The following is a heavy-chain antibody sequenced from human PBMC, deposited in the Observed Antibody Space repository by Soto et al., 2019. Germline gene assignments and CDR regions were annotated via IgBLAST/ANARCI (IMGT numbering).Heavy chain of an antibody. V-gene: IGHV3-23*01. Sequence: GGSLRLSCSASGFTFTYYSMAWVRQTPERGLEWISGMSIGYEKTFYADSVRGRFTVSRDSSRNTVDLQMHNLRADDTAIYYCVRWSGYGDLWGQGTRVTVSS. CDR1: GFTFTYYS. D-gene: IGHD4-17*01. CDR2: MSIGYEKT. CDR3: VRWSGYGDL. J-gene: IGHJ4*02.